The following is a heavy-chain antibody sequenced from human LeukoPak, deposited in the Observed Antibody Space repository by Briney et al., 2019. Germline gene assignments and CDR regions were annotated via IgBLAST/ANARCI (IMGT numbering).Heavy chain of an antibody. Sequence: SETLSLTCAVYGGSFTGSYWSWIRQPPGKGLEWIGEINHSGSTTYNPSLKSRVTISVDTSKNQFSLKLSSVTAADTAVYYCASIPRLGGQYYYYGMDVWGQGTTVTVSS. CDR2: INHSGST. D-gene: IGHD3-16*01. CDR1: GGSFTGSY. J-gene: IGHJ6*02. CDR3: ASIPRLGGQYYYYGMDV. V-gene: IGHV4-34*01.